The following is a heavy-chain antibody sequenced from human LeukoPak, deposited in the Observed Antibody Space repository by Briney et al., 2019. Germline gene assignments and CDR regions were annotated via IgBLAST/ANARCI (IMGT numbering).Heavy chain of an antibody. CDR1: GYTFSSYS. Sequence: ASVKVSCKASGYTFSSYSMNWVRQAPGKGLEWVSYISSSSSTIYYADSVKGRFTISRDNSKNTLYLQMNSLRAEDTAVYYCAKVQAGHELFFDYWGQGTLVTVSS. V-gene: IGHV3-48*01. J-gene: IGHJ4*02. CDR2: ISSSSSTI. CDR3: AKVQAGHELFFDY. D-gene: IGHD6-13*01.